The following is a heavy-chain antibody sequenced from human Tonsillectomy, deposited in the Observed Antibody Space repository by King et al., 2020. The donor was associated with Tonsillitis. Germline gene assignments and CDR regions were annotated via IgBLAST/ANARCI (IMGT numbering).Heavy chain of an antibody. CDR1: GFTFSSDS. Sequence: VQLVESGGGLVQPGGSLRLSCAASGFTFSSDSMNWVRQAPGKGLEWVSYISSSSSTIYYADSVKGRFTISRDNAKNSLYLKMNSLRAEDTAVYYCARDVCSSTSCYVNYYSGMDVWGQGTTVTVSS. D-gene: IGHD2-2*01. J-gene: IGHJ6*02. CDR3: ARDVCSSTSCYVNYYSGMDV. CDR2: ISSSSSTI. V-gene: IGHV3-48*04.